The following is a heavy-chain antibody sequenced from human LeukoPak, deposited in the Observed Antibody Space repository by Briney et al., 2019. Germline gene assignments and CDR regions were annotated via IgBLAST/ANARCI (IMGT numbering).Heavy chain of an antibody. CDR1: GGTFSSYA. J-gene: IGHJ5*02. Sequence: GSSVKVSCKASGGTFSSYAISWVRQAPGQGLEWMGRIIPIFGTANYARKFQGRVTITTDESTSTAYMELSSLRSEDTAVYYCARDDNDFYYGSGSYYKGSVGWFDPWGQGTLVTVSS. CDR3: ARDDNDFYYGSGSYYKGSVGWFDP. CDR2: IIPIFGTA. D-gene: IGHD3-10*01. V-gene: IGHV1-69*05.